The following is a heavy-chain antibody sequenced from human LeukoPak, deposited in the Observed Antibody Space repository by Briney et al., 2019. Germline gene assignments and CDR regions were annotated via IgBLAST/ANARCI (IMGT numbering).Heavy chain of an antibody. V-gene: IGHV4-34*01. J-gene: IGHJ4*02. CDR1: GGSFSGYY. CDR3: ARGGRSFDY. CDR2: INHSGST. Sequence: SETLSLTCAVYGGSFSGYYWSWIRQPPGKGLEWIGEINHSGSTNYNTSLKSRVTISVDTSKKQFSLKLSSVPAADTAVYVCARGGRSFDYWGQGTQVTVSS.